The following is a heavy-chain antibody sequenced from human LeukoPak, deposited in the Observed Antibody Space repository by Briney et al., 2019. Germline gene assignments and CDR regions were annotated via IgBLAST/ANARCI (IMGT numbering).Heavy chain of an antibody. Sequence: SVKVSCKASGGTFSSYAISWVRQAPGQGLEWMGRIIPILGIANYAQKFQGRVTITADKSTSTAYMELSSLRSEDTAVYYCAREGIQLSQGYFNYWGQETLVTVSS. D-gene: IGHD5-18*01. CDR1: GGTFSSYA. J-gene: IGHJ4*02. CDR3: AREGIQLSQGYFNY. CDR2: IIPILGIA. V-gene: IGHV1-69*04.